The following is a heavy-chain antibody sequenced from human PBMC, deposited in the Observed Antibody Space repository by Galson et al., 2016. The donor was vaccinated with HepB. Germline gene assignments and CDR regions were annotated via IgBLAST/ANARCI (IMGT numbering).Heavy chain of an antibody. D-gene: IGHD3-10*01. V-gene: IGHV4-39*02. CDR1: GGSIRSDFYY. CDR2: VYHSGNT. J-gene: IGHJ4*02. CDR3: ARSKAPWFGESLFAY. Sequence: SETLSLTCTVSGGSIRSDFYYWGWIRQPPGKGLEWIGAVYHSGNTYYNPSLKSRVTISVDTYKNHFSLRLTSVTAADTAVYYCARSKAPWFGESLFAYWGQGTLVTVSS.